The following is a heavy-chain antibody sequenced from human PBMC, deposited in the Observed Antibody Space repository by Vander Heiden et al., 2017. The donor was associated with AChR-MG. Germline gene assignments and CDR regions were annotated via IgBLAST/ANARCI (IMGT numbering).Heavy chain of an antibody. CDR1: GFTFSSYS. CDR3: ARDQTGYSSSSNDY. Sequence: EVQLVESGGGLVQPGGSLRLSCAASGFTFSSYSVNWVRQAPGKGLEWVSYISSSSSTIYYADSVKGRFTISRDNAKNSLYLQMNSLRDEDTAVYYCARDQTGYSSSSNDYWGQGTLVTVSS. J-gene: IGHJ4*02. V-gene: IGHV3-48*02. CDR2: ISSSSSTI. D-gene: IGHD6-6*01.